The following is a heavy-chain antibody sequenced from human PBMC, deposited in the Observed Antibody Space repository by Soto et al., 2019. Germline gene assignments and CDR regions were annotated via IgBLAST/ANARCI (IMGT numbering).Heavy chain of an antibody. D-gene: IGHD1-1*01. CDR3: AAGGTRWLHSPFDY. V-gene: IGHV1-24*01. CDR1: GHTLTELS. J-gene: IGHJ4*02. CDR2: FDPEDGET. Sequence: QVQLLQSGAEVKKPGASVKVSCKVSGHTLTELSMHWVRQAPGTGLEWMGGFDPEDGETIFAQKFQGRVTMTEDTSTDSTYMELTSLRSEDTAVYYCAAGGTRWLHSPFDYWGQGTLVTISS.